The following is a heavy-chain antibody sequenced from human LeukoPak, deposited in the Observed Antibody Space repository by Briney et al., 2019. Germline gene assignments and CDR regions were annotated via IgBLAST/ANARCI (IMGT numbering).Heavy chain of an antibody. V-gene: IGHV1-69*05. CDR3: ARGRVAAAGTEFDY. J-gene: IGHJ4*02. D-gene: IGHD6-13*01. Sequence: AASVKVSCKASGGTFSSYAISWVRQAPGQGLEWMGGIIPIFGTANYAQKFQGRVTITTDESTSTAYMELSSLRSGDTAVYYCARGRVAAAGTEFDYWGQGTLVTVSS. CDR1: GGTFSSYA. CDR2: IIPIFGTA.